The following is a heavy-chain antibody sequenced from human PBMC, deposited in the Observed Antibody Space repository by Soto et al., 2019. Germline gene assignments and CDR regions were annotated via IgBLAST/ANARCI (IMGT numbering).Heavy chain of an antibody. D-gene: IGHD1-26*01. V-gene: IGHV5-51*01. Sequence: PVESLKISGNGSGFSFTNYWIGWVRQMPWKGLEWMGIIFPGNSDPRYGPSFQGQVTISVDKSVNTAYLQWTSLEASDTAMYFCARQRGNYSPLGYFDSWGQGTLVTVSS. J-gene: IGHJ4*02. CDR1: GFSFTNYW. CDR3: ARQRGNYSPLGYFDS. CDR2: IFPGNSDP.